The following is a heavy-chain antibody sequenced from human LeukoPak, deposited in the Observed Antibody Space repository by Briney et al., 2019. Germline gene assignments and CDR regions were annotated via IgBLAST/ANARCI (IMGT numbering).Heavy chain of an antibody. CDR3: ARSFDSSGYAFY. V-gene: IGHV4-34*01. D-gene: IGHD3-22*01. Sequence: PSETLSLTCAVYGGSFSDYYWSWIRQPPGKGLEWIGEIDHSGSTKYNPSLKSRVSISVDTSTNQFSLKLSSVTAADTALYFCARSFDSSGYAFYWGQGTLVTVSS. J-gene: IGHJ4*02. CDR2: IDHSGST. CDR1: GGSFSDYY.